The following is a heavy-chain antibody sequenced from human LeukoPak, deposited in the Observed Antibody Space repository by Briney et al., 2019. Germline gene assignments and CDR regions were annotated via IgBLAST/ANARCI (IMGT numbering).Heavy chain of an antibody. CDR2: IKSKTDGGTT. V-gene: IGHV3-15*01. CDR3: TTDNYYDSSGYPSDSLYDAFDI. D-gene: IGHD3-22*01. J-gene: IGHJ3*02. Sequence: PGGSLRLSCAVSGFTFSNAWMSWVRQAPGKGLEWVGRIKSKTDGGTTDYAAPVKGRFTISRDDSKNTLYLQMNSLKTEDTAVYYCTTDNYYDSSGYPSDSLYDAFDIWGQGTMVTVSS. CDR1: GFTFSNAW.